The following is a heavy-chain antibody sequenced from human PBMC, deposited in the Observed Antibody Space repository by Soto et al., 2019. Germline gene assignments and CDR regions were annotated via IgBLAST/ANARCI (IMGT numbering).Heavy chain of an antibody. D-gene: IGHD4-17*01. CDR2: IYHSGST. V-gene: IGHV4-30-2*01. J-gene: IGHJ4*02. CDR3: ARDSQINGDSKATHY. Sequence: LRLSCAASGFTVSDKHMGWVRQAPGKGLEWIGYIYHSGSTYYNPSLKSRVTISVDRSKNQFSLKLSSVTAADTAVYYCARDSQINGDSKATHYWGPGTMVTV. CDR1: GFTVSDKH.